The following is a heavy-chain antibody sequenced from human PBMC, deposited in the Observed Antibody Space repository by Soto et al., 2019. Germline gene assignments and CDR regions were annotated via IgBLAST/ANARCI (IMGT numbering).Heavy chain of an antibody. CDR3: SKDLDGLQGLVDSSFCFDY. CDR2: ISYDGSDK. V-gene: IGHV3-30*18. Sequence: GGSLRLSCASSGFTFSSYWMHLVRQAPGKGLEWVAVISYDGSDKYYADSVKGRFTISRDNSKNTLYLQMNSLRAEDTAVYYCSKDLDGLQGLVDSSFCFDYWGQGTLVTVSS. CDR1: GFTFSSYW. J-gene: IGHJ4*02. D-gene: IGHD3-16*02.